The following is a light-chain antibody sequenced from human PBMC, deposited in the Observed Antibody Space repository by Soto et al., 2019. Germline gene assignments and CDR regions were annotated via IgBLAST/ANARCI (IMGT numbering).Light chain of an antibody. V-gene: IGKV4-1*01. Sequence: DIVMTQSPDSLAVSLGERATINCKSSQSVFYSSNNKNYLAWYQLKPGQPPRLLIYWASTRESGVPDRFRGSGSGTDFTLTISSLHTEDVAVYFCQQYYNTPYTFGQGTKLEIK. CDR2: WAS. CDR1: QSVFYSSNNKNY. CDR3: QQYYNTPYT. J-gene: IGKJ2*01.